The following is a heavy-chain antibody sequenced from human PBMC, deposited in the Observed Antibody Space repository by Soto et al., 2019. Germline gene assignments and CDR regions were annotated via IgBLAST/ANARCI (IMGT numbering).Heavy chain of an antibody. Sequence: SETLSLTCTVSGGSISSGDYYWSWIRQPPGKGLEWIGSIYYSGSTYYNPSLKSRVTISVDTSKNQFSLKLSSVTAADTAVYYCARWWFGEFFDYWGQGTLVTVSS. CDR1: GGSISSGDYY. CDR3: ARWWFGEFFDY. D-gene: IGHD3-10*01. V-gene: IGHV4-30-4*01. CDR2: IYYSGST. J-gene: IGHJ4*02.